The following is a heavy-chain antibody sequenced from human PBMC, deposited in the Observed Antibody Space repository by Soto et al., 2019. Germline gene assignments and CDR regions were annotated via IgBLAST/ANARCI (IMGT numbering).Heavy chain of an antibody. CDR1: GYTFTSYY. Sequence: QVQLVQSGAEVKSPGASVKVSCKASGYTFTSYYIHWVRQAPGQGLEWMGIINPSSGSTSYAQSFQGRVTMTRDTSTTTVYMELSSLRFEDTAVYYCARGNPFNYAGFDVWGQGTTVAVSS. D-gene: IGHD3-16*01. CDR3: ARGNPFNYAGFDV. CDR2: INPSSGST. V-gene: IGHV1-46*01. J-gene: IGHJ6*02.